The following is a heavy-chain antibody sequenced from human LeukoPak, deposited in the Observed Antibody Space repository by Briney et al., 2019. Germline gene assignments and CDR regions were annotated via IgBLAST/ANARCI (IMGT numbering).Heavy chain of an antibody. CDR3: AKSYYDSSGPQPHYYGMDV. V-gene: IGHV4-59*01. D-gene: IGHD3-22*01. J-gene: IGHJ6*02. CDR1: GGSISSYY. Sequence: SETPSLTCTVSGGSISSYYWSWIRQPPGKGLEWIGYIYYSGSTNYNPSLKSRVTISVDTSKNQFSLKLNSVTAADTAVYYCAKSYYDSSGPQPHYYGMDVWGQGTTVTVSS. CDR2: IYYSGST.